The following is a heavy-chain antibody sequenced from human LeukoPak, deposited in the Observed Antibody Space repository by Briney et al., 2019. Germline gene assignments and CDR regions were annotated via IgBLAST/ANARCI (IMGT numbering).Heavy chain of an antibody. V-gene: IGHV1-18*01. Sequence: ASVKVSCKASGYTFTSYGISWVRQAPGQGLEWMGWISAYNGNTNYAQKLQGRVTMTTDTSTSTAYMELRSLRSDDTAVYYCRIVVVPAAMGKLLDYWGQGTLVTVSS. J-gene: IGHJ4*02. CDR1: GYTFTSYG. CDR3: RIVVVPAAMGKLLDY. D-gene: IGHD2-2*01. CDR2: ISAYNGNT.